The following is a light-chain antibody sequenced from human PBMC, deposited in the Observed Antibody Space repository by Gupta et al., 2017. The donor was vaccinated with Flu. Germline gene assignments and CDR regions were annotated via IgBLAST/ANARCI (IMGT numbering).Light chain of an antibody. J-gene: IGLJ2*01. V-gene: IGLV2-14*01. CDR1: SRDVGGYNY. CDR3: SSDTSSSTLV. CDR2: EVS. Sequence: QSALTQPASVSGSPGQSITISCTGTSRDVGGYNYVSWYQQHPGKAPNLMIYEVSNRPAGVANRFSGSKSGNTASLTISGLQAEDEADYYCSSDTSSSTLVFGGGTKLTVL.